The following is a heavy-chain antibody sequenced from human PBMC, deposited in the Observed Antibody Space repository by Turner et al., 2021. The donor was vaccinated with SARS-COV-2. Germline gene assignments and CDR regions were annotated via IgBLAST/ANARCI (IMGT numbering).Heavy chain of an antibody. CDR3: AKGASQHFDY. D-gene: IGHD5-18*01. Sequence: VQLVESGGGLVQPGGSLRLSCAASGFTFSNYNLNWVRQAPGKGLEWVAVISYDGSNKYYADSVKGRFTISRDNSKNTLYLQMNSLRAEDTAVYYCAKGASQHFDYWGQGTLVTVSS. V-gene: IGHV3-30*18. CDR2: ISYDGSNK. J-gene: IGHJ4*02. CDR1: GFTFSNYN.